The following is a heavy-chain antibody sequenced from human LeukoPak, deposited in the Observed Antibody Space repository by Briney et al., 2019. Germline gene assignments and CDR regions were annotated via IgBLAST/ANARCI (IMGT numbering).Heavy chain of an antibody. CDR1: GGSISSGGYY. J-gene: IGHJ3*02. V-gene: IGHV4-30-2*01. CDR2: IYHSGST. Sequence: SETLSLTCTVSGGSISSGGYYWSWIRQPPGKGLEWIGYIYHSGSTYYHPSLKSRVTISVDRSKNQFSLKLSSVTAADTAVYYCARDFGSGGAFDIWGQGTMVTVSS. CDR3: ARDFGSGGAFDI. D-gene: IGHD3-3*01.